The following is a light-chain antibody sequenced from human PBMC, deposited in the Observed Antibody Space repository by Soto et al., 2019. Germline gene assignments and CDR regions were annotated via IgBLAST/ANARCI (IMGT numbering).Light chain of an antibody. CDR2: SNI. CDR1: SSDIGSNT. CDR3: AAWHDGLNGPV. Sequence: QTVVTQPPSASGTPGQWVTISCSGSSSDIGSNTVNWYQLLPGTAPKLLIYSNIQRPSGVPERFSGSKSGTSASLAISGLQSGDEADYYCAAWHDGLNGPVFGGGTQLTVL. V-gene: IGLV1-44*01. J-gene: IGLJ2*01.